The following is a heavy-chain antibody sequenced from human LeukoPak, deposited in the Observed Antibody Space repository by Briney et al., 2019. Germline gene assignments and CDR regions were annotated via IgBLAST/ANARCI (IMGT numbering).Heavy chain of an antibody. CDR2: ISGSGGST. V-gene: IGHV3-23*01. CDR1: GFTFSSYA. J-gene: IGHJ4*02. D-gene: IGHD2-2*01. Sequence: GGSLRLSCAPSGFTFSSYAMSWVRQAPGKGLEWVSTISGSGGSTYYADSVKGRFTISRDNSKNTLYLQMNSLRAEDTAVYYCAKDLYCSSTSCYYFDYWGQGTLVTVSS. CDR3: AKDLYCSSTSCYYFDY.